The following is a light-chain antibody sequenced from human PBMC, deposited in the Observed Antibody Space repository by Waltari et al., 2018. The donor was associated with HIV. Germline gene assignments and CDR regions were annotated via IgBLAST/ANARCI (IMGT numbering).Light chain of an antibody. CDR3: QSYDSSLTGSV. CDR1: SSNIGAGYD. Sequence: QSVLTQPPSVSGAPGQRVTISCTGSSSNIGAGYDIHWYQQLPGTAPKHLIYGSGNRPSGVPDRFSGSKSGTSASLAITGLQAEDEADYYCQSYDSSLTGSVFGGGTKLTVL. CDR2: GSG. J-gene: IGLJ2*01. V-gene: IGLV1-40*01.